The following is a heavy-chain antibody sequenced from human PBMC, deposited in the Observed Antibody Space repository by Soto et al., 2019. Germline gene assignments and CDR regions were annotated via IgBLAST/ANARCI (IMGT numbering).Heavy chain of an antibody. V-gene: IGHV1-3*01. J-gene: IGHJ5*02. Sequence: ASVKVSCKASGYTFTSYAMYWVRQAPGQRLEWMGWINAGNGNTTYSQKFQGRVTITRDTSASTAYMELNSLRAEDTAVYYCARVGPYDSGSYMLRYNWFDPWGQGTLVTVSS. CDR1: GYTFTSYA. D-gene: IGHD3-10*01. CDR3: ARVGPYDSGSYMLRYNWFDP. CDR2: INAGNGNT.